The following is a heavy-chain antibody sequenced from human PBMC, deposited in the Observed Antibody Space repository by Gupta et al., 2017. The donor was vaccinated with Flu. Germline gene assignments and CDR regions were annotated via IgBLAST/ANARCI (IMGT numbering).Heavy chain of an antibody. CDR2: IYYSGTA. CDR3: AGGVDDSAFDF. D-gene: IGHD5/OR15-5a*01. J-gene: IGHJ4*02. V-gene: IGHV4-39*01. CDR1: GGSVSTSNSY. Sequence: QLRLQGSGSGLVKPSETLSLSCTVSGGSVSTSNSYWALIRQPPGQVLEWIATIYYSGTAYYNPSLRSRATMSLDTSRNQFSLKVRSMTTADTAVDYCAGGVDDSAFDFWGQGPLVTVSS.